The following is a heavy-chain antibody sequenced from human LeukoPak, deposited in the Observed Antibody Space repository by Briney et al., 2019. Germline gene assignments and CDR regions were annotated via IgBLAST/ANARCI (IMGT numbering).Heavy chain of an antibody. CDR1: GFTFSSYE. D-gene: IGHD3-10*02. Sequence: GGSLRLSFAASGFTFSSYEMNWVRHAPGKGLEWVSYISSSGSTIYYADSVKGRFTISSDNAKNSLYLQMNSLRAEDTAVYYCAELGITMIGGVWGKGTTVTISS. CDR2: ISSSGSTI. V-gene: IGHV3-48*03. J-gene: IGHJ6*04. CDR3: AELGITMIGGV.